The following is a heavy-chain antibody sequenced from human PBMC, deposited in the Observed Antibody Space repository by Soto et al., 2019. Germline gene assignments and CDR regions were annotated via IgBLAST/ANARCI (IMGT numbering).Heavy chain of an antibody. V-gene: IGHV3-23*01. Sequence: EVQLLESGGGSVQPGGSLRLSCAASGFTFSTFAMSWVRQAPGKGLEWVSGILGRGDTYYEESVKGRFTISRDNSMNTLVLQLNSLRVEDTAIYFCVKDVRPDGYWDFDYWGQGTLVIVSS. CDR2: ILGRGDT. D-gene: IGHD5-12*01. CDR3: VKDVRPDGYWDFDY. J-gene: IGHJ4*02. CDR1: GFTFSTFA.